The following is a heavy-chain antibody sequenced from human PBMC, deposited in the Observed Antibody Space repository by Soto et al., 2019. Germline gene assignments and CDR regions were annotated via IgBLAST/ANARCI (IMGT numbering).Heavy chain of an antibody. CDR1: GGSISSYS. CDR3: ARGHYYDTSGKPGAFDI. CDR2: LYYTGST. D-gene: IGHD3-22*01. V-gene: IGHV4-59*01. J-gene: IGHJ3*02. Sequence: SETLSLTCTVSGGSISSYSWSWIRQPPGKGLEWIGYLYYTGSTNYNPSPKSRVTISVDTSKNQFSLKLNSVTAADTAVYYCARGHYYDTSGKPGAFDIWGQGTMVTVSS.